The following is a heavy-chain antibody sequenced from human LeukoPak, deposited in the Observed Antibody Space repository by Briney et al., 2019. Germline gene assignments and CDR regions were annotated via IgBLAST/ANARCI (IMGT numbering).Heavy chain of an antibody. D-gene: IGHD5-18*01. Sequence: PSETLSLTCTVSGGSISSYYWSWIRQPPGKGLEWIGYIYYSGSTNYNPSLKSRVTISVDTSKNQFSLKLSSVTAADTAVYYCASTNVETAMVKAHYFDYWGQGTLVTVSS. CDR1: GGSISSYY. CDR2: IYYSGST. CDR3: ASTNVETAMVKAHYFDY. J-gene: IGHJ4*02. V-gene: IGHV4-59*01.